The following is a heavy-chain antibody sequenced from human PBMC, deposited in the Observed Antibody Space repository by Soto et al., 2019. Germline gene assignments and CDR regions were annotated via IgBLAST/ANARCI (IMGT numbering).Heavy chain of an antibody. V-gene: IGHV1-18*01. CDR3: ARGGYYDSSGSRNYYYYGMNV. J-gene: IGHJ6*02. D-gene: IGHD3-22*01. Sequence: GASVKVSCKASGYTFTSYDISWVRQAPGQGLEWMGWISAYNGNTNYAQKLQGRVTMTTDTSTNTAYMEVRSLRSDDTAVYYCARGGYYDSSGSRNYYYYGMNVWGQGTTVTVSS. CDR1: GYTFTSYD. CDR2: ISAYNGNT.